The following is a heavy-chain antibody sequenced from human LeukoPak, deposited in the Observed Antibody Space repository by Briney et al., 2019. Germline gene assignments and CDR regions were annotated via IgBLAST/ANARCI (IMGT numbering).Heavy chain of an antibody. V-gene: IGHV3-21*01. CDR1: GFTFSSYS. J-gene: IGHJ4*02. D-gene: IGHD4-17*01. CDR3: ARDGYGDYEGGYFDH. CDR2: ISSSSSYI. Sequence: GGSLRLSCAASGFTFSSYSMNWVRQAPGKGLEWVSSISSSSSYIYYADSVKGRFTISRDNAKNSLYLQMNSLRAEDTAVYYCARDGYGDYEGGYFDHWGQGTLVTVSS.